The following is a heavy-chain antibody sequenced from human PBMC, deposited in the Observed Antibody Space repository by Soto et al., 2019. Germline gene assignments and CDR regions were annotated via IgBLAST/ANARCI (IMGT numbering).Heavy chain of an antibody. CDR3: AKDHARSYDFWCVRSDAFDI. Sequence: EVQLLESGGGLVQPGGSLRLSCAASGFTFSSYAMSWVRQAPGKGLEWVSGISGSGGSTYYADSVKGRFTISRDNSKNTLYLQMNSLRAEDTAVYYCAKDHARSYDFWCVRSDAFDIWGQGTMVTVSS. J-gene: IGHJ3*02. CDR2: ISGSGGST. V-gene: IGHV3-23*01. CDR1: GFTFSSYA. D-gene: IGHD3-3*01.